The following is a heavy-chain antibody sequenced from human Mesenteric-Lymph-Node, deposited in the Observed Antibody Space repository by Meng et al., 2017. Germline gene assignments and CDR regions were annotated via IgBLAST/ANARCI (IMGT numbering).Heavy chain of an antibody. CDR1: GLTLSNYA. J-gene: IGHJ4*02. CDR3: ARDTPGLLFDY. V-gene: IGHV3-23*01. CDR2: ISGSDGST. D-gene: IGHD5-18*01. Sequence: EVQLLESGGGWVQPGGSLRLSCTASGLTLSNYAMTGVRQAPGKGLEWTSSISGSDGSTYYADSVKGRFTISRDNSKNTLYLQMNSLRAEDTAVYYCARDTPGLLFDYWGQGTLVTVSS.